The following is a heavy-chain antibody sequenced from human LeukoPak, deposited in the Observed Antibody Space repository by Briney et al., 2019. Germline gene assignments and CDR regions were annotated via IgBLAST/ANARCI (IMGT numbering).Heavy chain of an antibody. J-gene: IGHJ4*02. Sequence: PGGSLRLSCAASGFTFSSYSMNWVRQAPGKGLEWVSYISSSSSTIYYADSVKGRFTISRDNAKNSLYLQMNSLRAEDMAVYYCARAGLRAAAGLWGQGTLVTVSS. D-gene: IGHD6-13*01. CDR1: GFTFSSYS. CDR3: ARAGLRAAAGL. V-gene: IGHV3-48*01. CDR2: ISSSSSTI.